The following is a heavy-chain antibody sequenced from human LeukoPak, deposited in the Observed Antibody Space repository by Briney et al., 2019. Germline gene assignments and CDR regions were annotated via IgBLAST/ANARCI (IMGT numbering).Heavy chain of an antibody. CDR1: GFKFSDYS. J-gene: IGHJ2*01. V-gene: IGHV3-7*01. D-gene: IGHD4-17*01. Sequence: GGSLRLSCAASGFKFSDYSMSWVRQAPGKGLEWVANIKKDGSEKNYVDSVKGRFTISRDNAKNSLYLQMNSLRAEDTAVYYCAKVPGDYGWYFDLWGRGTLVTVSS. CDR2: IKKDGSEK. CDR3: AKVPGDYGWYFDL.